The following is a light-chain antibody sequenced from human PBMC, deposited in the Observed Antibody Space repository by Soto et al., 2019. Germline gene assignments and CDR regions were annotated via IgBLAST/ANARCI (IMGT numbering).Light chain of an antibody. Sequence: EIVLTQSPGTLSLSPGERATLPFRASQSVRSNYLAWYQKKPGQAPRLLIYGASSRATGIPDRFSGSGSGTDFTLTISRLEPEDFAVYYCQQYARSPPTFGQGTKVDI. CDR2: GAS. CDR3: QQYARSPPT. CDR1: QSVRSNY. V-gene: IGKV3-20*01. J-gene: IGKJ1*01.